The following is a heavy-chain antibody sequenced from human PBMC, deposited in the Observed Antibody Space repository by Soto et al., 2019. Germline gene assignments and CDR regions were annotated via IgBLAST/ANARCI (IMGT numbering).Heavy chain of an antibody. CDR1: GGSINSGDY. D-gene: IGHD2-2*01. Sequence: TLSLTCTVSGGSINSGDYYWTWVRQPPGKGLEWLALIYWNDDKRYSPSLRSRLTITKDTSKNQVVLEMTNMDPMDTATYYCAHEVPSTRNWFDSWGPGTLVTVSS. V-gene: IGHV2-5*01. CDR2: IYWNDDK. J-gene: IGHJ5*01. CDR3: AHEVPSTRNWFDS.